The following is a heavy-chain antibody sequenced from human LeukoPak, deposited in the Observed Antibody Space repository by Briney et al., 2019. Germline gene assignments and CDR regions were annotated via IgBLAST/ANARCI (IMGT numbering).Heavy chain of an antibody. V-gene: IGHV3-30*03. CDR1: GFTFSSYG. CDR2: ISYDGSNK. D-gene: IGHD5-12*01. CDR3: ARSGYDYYFDY. J-gene: IGHJ4*01. Sequence: GGSLRLSCAASGFTFSSYGMHWVRQAPGKGLEWVAVISYDGSNKYYADSVKGRFSISRDNSKNTLYLQMNSLRAEDTAVYYCARSGYDYYFDYWGQGTLVTVSS.